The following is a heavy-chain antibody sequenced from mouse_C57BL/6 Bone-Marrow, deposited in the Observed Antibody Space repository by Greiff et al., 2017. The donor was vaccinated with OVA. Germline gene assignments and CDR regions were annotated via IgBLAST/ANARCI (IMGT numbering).Heavy chain of an antibody. J-gene: IGHJ1*03. CDR3: ARDLAFYYGSSYLYYWYFDV. CDR2: INPYNGDT. V-gene: IGHV1-20*01. D-gene: IGHD1-1*01. CDR1: GYSFTGYF. Sequence: EVQLQQSGPELVKPGDSVKISCKASGYSFTGYFMNWVMQSHGKSLEWIGRINPYNGDTFYNQKFKGKATLTVDKSSSTAHMELRSLTSEDSAVYYCARDLAFYYGSSYLYYWYFDVWGTGTTVTVSS.